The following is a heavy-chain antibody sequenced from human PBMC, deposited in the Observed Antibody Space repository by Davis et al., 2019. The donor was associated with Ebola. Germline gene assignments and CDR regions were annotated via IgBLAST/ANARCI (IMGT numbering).Heavy chain of an antibody. Sequence: GESLKISCAASGFTFSSYSMNWVRQAPGKGLEWVSSISSSSSYIYYADSVKGRLTISRDNAKNSLYLQMNSLRAEDTAVYYCAGAIAYYYYGMDVWGQGTTVTVSS. CDR1: GFTFSSYS. CDR3: AGAIAYYYYGMDV. J-gene: IGHJ6*02. V-gene: IGHV3-21*01. CDR2: ISSSSSYI.